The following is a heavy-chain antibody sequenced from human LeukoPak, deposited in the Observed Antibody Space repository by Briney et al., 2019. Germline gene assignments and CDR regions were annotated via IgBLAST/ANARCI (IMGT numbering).Heavy chain of an antibody. CDR3: ASPRHNWNYPVV. CDR2: ISPNTGDT. Sequence: ASVKVSCKASGYAFTDYYLHWVRQAPGQGLEWMGWISPNTGDTNYAQKFQGRVTMTSDTSITTAYMELSSLRSDDTAVYYCASPRHNWNYPVVWGQGTTVTISS. CDR1: GYAFTDYY. V-gene: IGHV1-2*02. D-gene: IGHD1-7*01. J-gene: IGHJ6*02.